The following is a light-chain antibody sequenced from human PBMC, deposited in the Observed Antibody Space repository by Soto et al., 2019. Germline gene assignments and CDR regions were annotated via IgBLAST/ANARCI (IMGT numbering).Light chain of an antibody. J-gene: IGLJ7*01. CDR2: KNN. V-gene: IGLV1-47*01. Sequence: QAVLTQPPSAYGTPGQRVTISCSGSSSNIGNFYVYWYQQLPGTAPKLLIYKNNQRPLGVPDRFSGSKSGTSASLAISGLRSEDEADYYCAARDDSLSGPGVFGGGTQLTVL. CDR3: AARDDSLSGPGV. CDR1: SSNIGNFY.